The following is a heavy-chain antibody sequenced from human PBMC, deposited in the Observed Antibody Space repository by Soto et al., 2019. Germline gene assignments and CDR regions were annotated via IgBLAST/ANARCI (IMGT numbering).Heavy chain of an antibody. CDR1: GFTFSSYS. D-gene: IGHD3-3*01. CDR3: ARGVNVNYDFWSGYYIHYGMDV. CDR2: ISSSSSYI. J-gene: IGHJ6*02. V-gene: IGHV3-21*01. Sequence: PGGSLRLSCAASGFTFSSYSMNWVRQAPGKXLEWVSSISSSSSYIYYADSVKGRFTISRDNAKNSLYLQMNSLRAEDTAVYYCARGVNVNYDFWSGYYIHYGMDVWGQGTTVTVFS.